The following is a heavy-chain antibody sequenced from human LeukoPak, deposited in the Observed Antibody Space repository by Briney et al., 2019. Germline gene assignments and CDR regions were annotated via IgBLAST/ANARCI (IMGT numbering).Heavy chain of an antibody. D-gene: IGHD2-2*01. V-gene: IGHV4-59*08. CDR1: GGSISSYY. J-gene: IGHJ4*02. CDR3: ARRGYCSSTSCWIFDY. CDR2: IYYSGST. Sequence: SETLSLTCTVSGGSISSYYWSWIRQPPGKGLEWIGYIYYSGSTNYNPSLKSRVTISVDTSRNQFSLKLSSVTAADTAVYYCARRGYCSSTSCWIFDYSGQGTLVTVSS.